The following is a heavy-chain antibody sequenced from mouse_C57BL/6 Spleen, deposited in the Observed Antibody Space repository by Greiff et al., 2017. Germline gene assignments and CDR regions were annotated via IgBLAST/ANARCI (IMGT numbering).Heavy chain of an antibody. J-gene: IGHJ4*01. CDR3: AKTYSNFYAMDY. CDR1: GFSLTSYG. D-gene: IGHD2-5*01. Sequence: VQLQESGPGLVQPSQSLSITCTVSGFSLTSYGVHWVRQSPGKGLEWLGVIWRGGSTDYNAAFMSRLSITKDNSKSQVFFKMNSLQADDTAIYYCAKTYSNFYAMDYWGQGTSVTVSS. V-gene: IGHV2-5*01. CDR2: IWRGGST.